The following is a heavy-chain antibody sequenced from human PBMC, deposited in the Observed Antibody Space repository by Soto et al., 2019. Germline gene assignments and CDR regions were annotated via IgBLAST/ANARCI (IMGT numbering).Heavy chain of an antibody. CDR2: IIPIFGTA. CDR1: GGTFSSYA. D-gene: IGHD3-3*01. Sequence: QVQLVQSGAEVKKPGSSVKVSCKASGGTFSSYAISWVRQAPGQGLEWMGGIIPIFGTAKYAQKFQGRVTLAADESTSTAYMELSSLRSEDTAVYYCARGTDRLEARPNGLRGRQDAFDIWGQGKMVTVSS. J-gene: IGHJ3*02. CDR3: ARGTDRLEARPNGLRGRQDAFDI. V-gene: IGHV1-69*01.